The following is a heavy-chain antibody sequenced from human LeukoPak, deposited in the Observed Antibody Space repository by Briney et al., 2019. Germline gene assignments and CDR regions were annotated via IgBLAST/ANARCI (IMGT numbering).Heavy chain of an antibody. Sequence: ASVKVSCKASGYTFTSYYMHWVRQAPGQGLEWMGIINPSGGSTSYAQKFQGRVTMTRDMSTSTVYMELSSLRSEDTAVYYCARAREQWLDAFDIWGQGTMVTVSS. CDR2: INPSGGST. D-gene: IGHD6-19*01. V-gene: IGHV1-46*01. CDR3: ARAREQWLDAFDI. J-gene: IGHJ3*02. CDR1: GYTFTSYY.